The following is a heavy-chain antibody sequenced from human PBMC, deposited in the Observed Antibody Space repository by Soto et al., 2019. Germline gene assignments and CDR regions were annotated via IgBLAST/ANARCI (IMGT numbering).Heavy chain of an antibody. CDR2: IYYSGST. V-gene: IGHV4-39*01. CDR1: GGSISSSSYY. CDR3: ARLEAVAGTFYYYYGMDV. Sequence: SETLSLTCTVSGGSISSSSYYWGWIRQPPGKGLEWIGSIYYSGSTYYNPSLKSRVTISVDTSKNQFSLKLSSVTAADTAVYYCARLEAVAGTFYYYYGMDVWGQGTTVTVSS. J-gene: IGHJ6*02. D-gene: IGHD6-19*01.